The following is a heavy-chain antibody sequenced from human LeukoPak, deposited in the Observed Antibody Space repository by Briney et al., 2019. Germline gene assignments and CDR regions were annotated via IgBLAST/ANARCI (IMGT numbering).Heavy chain of an antibody. J-gene: IGHJ4*02. CDR3: TDDLHYFASD. V-gene: IGHV3-15*01. D-gene: IGHD3-10*01. Sequence: GGSLRLSCAAPGFTFSDAWMSWVRQAPGKGLEWVGRIKRKIDDGGTADYAAPVKGRFTISRDDSKNTLYLQMNSLETEDTGVYYCTDDLHYFASDWGQGTLVTVSS. CDR1: GFTFSDAW. CDR2: IKRKIDDGGTA.